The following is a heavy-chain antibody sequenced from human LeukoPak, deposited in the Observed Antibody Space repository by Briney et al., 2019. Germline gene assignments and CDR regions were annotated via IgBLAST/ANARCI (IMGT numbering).Heavy chain of an antibody. Sequence: SETLSLTCTVSGGSSSSYYWNWFRQSPGKGLEWTGYIYASGSTNYNPSLKSRVTLSVEPTKNQFSLKLSAVTAADSSVCYCARLFGGGCWSGGFDFWGQGTLVTVSS. J-gene: IGHJ4*02. V-gene: IGHV4-4*09. CDR1: GGSSSSYY. CDR2: IYASGST. CDR3: ARLFGGGCWSGGFDF. D-gene: IGHD2-15*01.